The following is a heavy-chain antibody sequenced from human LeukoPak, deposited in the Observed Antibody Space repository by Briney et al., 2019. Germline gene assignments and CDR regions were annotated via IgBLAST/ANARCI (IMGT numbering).Heavy chain of an antibody. Sequence: ASVKVSCKASGYTFTGYYMHWVRQAPGQGLEWMGRINPNSGGTNYAQKFQGRVTMTRDTSISTAYMELSRLRSDDTAVYYCARTVNYDYVWGSYRHFDYWGQGILVTVSS. CDR1: GYTFTGYY. V-gene: IGHV1-2*06. CDR2: INPNSGGT. J-gene: IGHJ4*02. D-gene: IGHD3-16*02. CDR3: ARTVNYDYVWGSYRHFDY.